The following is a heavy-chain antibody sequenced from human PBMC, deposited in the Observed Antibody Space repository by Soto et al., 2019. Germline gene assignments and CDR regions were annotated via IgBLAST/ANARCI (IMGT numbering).Heavy chain of an antibody. V-gene: IGHV4-39*01. J-gene: IGHJ6*02. Sequence: SETLSLTCTVSGGSISSSSYYWGWIRQPPGKGLEWIGSSYYSGSTYYNPSLKSRVTISVDTSKNQFSLKLSSVTAADTAVYYCASLSIRWELLPIYYYYGMDVWGQGNTVTVYS. CDR2: SYYSGST. D-gene: IGHD1-26*01. CDR3: ASLSIRWELLPIYYYYGMDV. CDR1: GGSISSSSYY.